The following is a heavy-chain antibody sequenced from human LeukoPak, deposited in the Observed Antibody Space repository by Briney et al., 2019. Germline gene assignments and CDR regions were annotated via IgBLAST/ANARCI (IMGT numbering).Heavy chain of an antibody. J-gene: IGHJ4*02. CDR2: IYYSGST. V-gene: IGHV4-61*01. CDR3: AGLVGRYSSGLYYYYFDY. D-gene: IGHD3-22*01. Sequence: SETLSLTCTVSGGSFRSSSYYWGWIRQTPGKGLEWIGYIYYSGSTNYNPSLKSRVTISVDTSKNQFSLKLSSVTAAATAVYYCAGLVGRYSSGLYYYYFDYWGQGTLVTVSS. CDR1: GGSFRSSSYY.